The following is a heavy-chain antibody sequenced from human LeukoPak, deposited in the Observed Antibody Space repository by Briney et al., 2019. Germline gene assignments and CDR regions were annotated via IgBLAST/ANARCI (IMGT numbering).Heavy chain of an antibody. CDR2: ISAYNGKT. CDR3: ARDRGYYGSGSFGFLDY. CDR1: GYSFTSYG. Sequence: ASVKVSCKASGYSFTSYGLNWVRQAPGQGLEWMGWISAYNGKTFYAEKFQGRVTMTRDTSTNTAYMELRSLGSGDTAVYYCARDRGYYGSGSFGFLDYWGQGTLVTVSS. D-gene: IGHD3-10*01. J-gene: IGHJ4*02. V-gene: IGHV1-18*01.